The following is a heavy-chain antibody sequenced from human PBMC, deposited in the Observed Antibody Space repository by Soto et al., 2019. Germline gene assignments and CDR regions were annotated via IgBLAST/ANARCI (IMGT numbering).Heavy chain of an antibody. D-gene: IGHD4-17*01. J-gene: IGHJ6*02. CDR2: ITSSSDAI. V-gene: IGHV3-48*03. CDR1: GFPFRSYE. Sequence: EVQLVESGGALVHPGGSLRLSCAVSGFPFRSYEMNWVRQAPGKGPEWVSYITSSSDAIYYAASVKGRFTISRDNAKNSFFLKMNGLRAEDTAVYYCAFLDFGDYFLSYGGDVGGQGTPVTVSS. CDR3: AFLDFGDYFLSYGGDV.